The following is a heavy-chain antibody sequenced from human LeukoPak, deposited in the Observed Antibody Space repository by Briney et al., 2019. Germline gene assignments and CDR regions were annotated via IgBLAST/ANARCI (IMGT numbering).Heavy chain of an antibody. CDR1: GFTFSDYY. CDR2: ISSSGSTI. Sequence: GGSLRLSCAASGFTFSDYYMSWIRQAPGKGLEWVSYISSSGSTIYYADSVKGRFTISRDNAKNSLYLQMNSLRAEDTAVYYCAREGDWGITMVRGVIKGVDYWGQGTLVTVSS. J-gene: IGHJ4*02. V-gene: IGHV3-11*04. D-gene: IGHD3-10*01. CDR3: AREGDWGITMVRGVIKGVDY.